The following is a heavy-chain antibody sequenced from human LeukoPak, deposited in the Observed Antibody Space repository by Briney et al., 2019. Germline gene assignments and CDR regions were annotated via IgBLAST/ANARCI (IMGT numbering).Heavy chain of an antibody. Sequence: SETLSLTCTVSGYSISSGYYWGWIRQPPGKGLEWIGSIYHSGSTYYSPSLKSRVTISVDTSKNQFSLKLSSVTAADTAVYYCAGPGSVGGNSAFDIWGQGTMVTVSS. J-gene: IGHJ3*02. CDR1: GYSISSGYY. CDR2: IYHSGST. CDR3: AGPGSVGGNSAFDI. D-gene: IGHD4-23*01. V-gene: IGHV4-38-2*02.